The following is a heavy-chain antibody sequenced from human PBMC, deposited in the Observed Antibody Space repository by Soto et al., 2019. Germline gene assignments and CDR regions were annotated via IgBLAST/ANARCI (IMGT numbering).Heavy chain of an antibody. V-gene: IGHV4-39*02. J-gene: IGHJ5*02. D-gene: IGHD1-26*01. CDR2: IYYSGST. CDR3: ATQEVGGSYVYTFDP. CDR1: GGSIGSYY. Sequence: SETLSLTCSVSGGSIGSYYGGWIRQPPGKGLEWIGSIYYSGSTYYNPSLKSRVTISVDTSKNHFSLKLSSVTAADTAVYYCATQEVGGSYVYTFDPWGQGTLVTVSS.